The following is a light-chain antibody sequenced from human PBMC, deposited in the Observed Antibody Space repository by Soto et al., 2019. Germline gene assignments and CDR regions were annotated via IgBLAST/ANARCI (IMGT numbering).Light chain of an antibody. CDR3: SSYAGSNIVV. J-gene: IGLJ2*01. CDR2: DVS. Sequence: QSALTQPPSASGSPGQSVTISCTGSNSDVGGYNYVSWYQQHPGKAPKLMIYDVSKRPSGVPYRFSGSKSGNTASLTVSGLQAEDEADYYCSSYAGSNIVVFGGGTKVTVL. CDR1: NSDVGGYNY. V-gene: IGLV2-8*01.